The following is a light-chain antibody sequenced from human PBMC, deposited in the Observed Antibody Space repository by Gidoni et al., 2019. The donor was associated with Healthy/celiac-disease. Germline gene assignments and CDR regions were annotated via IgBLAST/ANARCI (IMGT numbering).Light chain of an antibody. Sequence: SLSASVGDRVTITCRASQSISSYLNWYQQKPGKAPKLLIYAASSLQSGVPSRFSGSGSGTDFTLTISSLQPEDFATYYCQQSYSTPYSFGQGTKLEIK. CDR2: AAS. V-gene: IGKV1-39*01. J-gene: IGKJ2*03. CDR3: QQSYSTPYS. CDR1: QSISSY.